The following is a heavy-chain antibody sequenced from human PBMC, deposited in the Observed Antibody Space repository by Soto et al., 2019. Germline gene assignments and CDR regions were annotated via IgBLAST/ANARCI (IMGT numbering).Heavy chain of an antibody. CDR1: GGSFSGYS. CDR2: INHSGTT. Sequence: PSETLSLTCAVYGGSFSGYSWTWLRQPPGKGLEWIGEINHSGTTDYNPALKSRVTMSVDTSKNQFSLRVTSVTAADTAVYYCARARFDSWSHIYYGFDVWGQGTTVTVSS. D-gene: IGHD3-3*01. J-gene: IGHJ6*02. V-gene: IGHV4-34*01. CDR3: ARARFDSWSHIYYGFDV.